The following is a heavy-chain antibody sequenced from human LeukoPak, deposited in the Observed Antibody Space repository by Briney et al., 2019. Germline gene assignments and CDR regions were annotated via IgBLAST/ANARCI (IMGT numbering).Heavy chain of an antibody. CDR2: IYYSGST. Sequence: PSETLSLTCTVSGGSISSGGYYWSWIRQHPGNGLEWIGDIYYSGSTYYNPSLKSRVTISVDTSKNQFSLKLSSVTAADTAVYYCARMYCSSTSCSGGVNWFDPWGQGTLVTVSS. V-gene: IGHV4-31*03. J-gene: IGHJ5*02. CDR1: GGSISSGGYY. CDR3: ARMYCSSTSCSGGVNWFDP. D-gene: IGHD2-2*01.